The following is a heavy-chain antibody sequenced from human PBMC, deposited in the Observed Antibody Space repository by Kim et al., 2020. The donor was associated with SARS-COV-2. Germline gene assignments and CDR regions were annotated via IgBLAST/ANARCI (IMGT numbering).Heavy chain of an antibody. Sequence: RKSRVTISVNTSKNQFSRKLSSVTAADTAVYYCARVMEMATIFYYYGMDVWGQGTTVTVSS. V-gene: IGHV4-34*01. CDR3: ARVMEMATIFYYYGMDV. J-gene: IGHJ6*02. D-gene: IGHD5-12*01.